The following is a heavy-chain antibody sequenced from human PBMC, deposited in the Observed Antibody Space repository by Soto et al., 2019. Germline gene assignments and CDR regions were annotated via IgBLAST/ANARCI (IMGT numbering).Heavy chain of an antibody. CDR3: ARGRGSGWYYFDY. D-gene: IGHD6-19*01. J-gene: IGHJ4*02. V-gene: IGHV3-21*01. Sequence: EVQLVESGGGLVKPGGSLRLSCAASGFTFSSYSMNWVRQAPGKGLEWVSSISSSSSYIYYADSVKGRFTISRDNAKNSLYLQMNSLRAEDTAVYYCARGRGSGWYYFDYWGQGTLVTVSS. CDR1: GFTFSSYS. CDR2: ISSSSSYI.